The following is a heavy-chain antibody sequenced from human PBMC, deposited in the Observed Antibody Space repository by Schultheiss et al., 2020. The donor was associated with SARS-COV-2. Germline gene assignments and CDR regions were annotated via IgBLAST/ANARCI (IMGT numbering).Heavy chain of an antibody. Sequence: GGSLRLSCAASGFTFSSYAMHWVRQAPGKGLEWVSGISWNSGSIGYADSVKGRFIISRDNAKNSLYLQMNSLRAEDTALYYCAKDKGCSGSYCGYDYYGMDVWGQGTTVTVSS. J-gene: IGHJ6*02. CDR1: GFTFSSYA. CDR3: AKDKGCSGSYCGYDYYGMDV. D-gene: IGHD3-10*02. CDR2: ISWNSGSI. V-gene: IGHV3-9*01.